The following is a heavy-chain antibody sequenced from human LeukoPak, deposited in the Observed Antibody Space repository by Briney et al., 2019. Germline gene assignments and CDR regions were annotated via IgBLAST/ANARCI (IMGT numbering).Heavy chain of an antibody. D-gene: IGHD3-10*01. J-gene: IGHJ4*02. CDR3: AKWTRGSGVDY. Sequence: GGSLRLSCAASGFTVSSNYMSWVRQAPGKGLEWVSAISGSGGSTYYADSVKGRFTISRDNSKNTLYLQMNSLRAEDTAVYYCAKWTRGSGVDYWGQGTLVTVSS. CDR2: ISGSGGST. V-gene: IGHV3-23*01. CDR1: GFTVSSNY.